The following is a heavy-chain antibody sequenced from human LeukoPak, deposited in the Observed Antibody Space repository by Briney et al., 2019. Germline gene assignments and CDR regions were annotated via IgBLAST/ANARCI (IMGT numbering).Heavy chain of an antibody. J-gene: IGHJ3*02. D-gene: IGHD3-10*01. Sequence: GGSLRLSCAASGFTFSRYWMHWVRQAPEKGLVWVSHINSDGSRTSYADSVKGRFTISRDNAKNTLYLQMNSLRAEDTAVYYCARDLVGWFGELYHAFDIWGQGTMVTVSS. CDR3: ARDLVGWFGELYHAFDI. CDR2: INSDGSRT. V-gene: IGHV3-74*01. CDR1: GFTFSRYW.